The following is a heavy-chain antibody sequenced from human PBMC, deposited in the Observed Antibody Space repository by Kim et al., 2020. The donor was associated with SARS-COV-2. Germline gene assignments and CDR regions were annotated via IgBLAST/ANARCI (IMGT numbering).Heavy chain of an antibody. Sequence: GESLKISCKGSGYSFTSYWIGWVRQMPGKGLEWMGIIYPGDSDTRYSPSFQGQVTISADKSISTAYLQWSSLKASDTAMYYCARHWDPYGSGPPDNWFDPWGQGTLVTVSS. CDR2: IYPGDSDT. CDR3: ARHWDPYGSGPPDNWFDP. J-gene: IGHJ5*02. CDR1: GYSFTSYW. D-gene: IGHD3-10*01. V-gene: IGHV5-51*01.